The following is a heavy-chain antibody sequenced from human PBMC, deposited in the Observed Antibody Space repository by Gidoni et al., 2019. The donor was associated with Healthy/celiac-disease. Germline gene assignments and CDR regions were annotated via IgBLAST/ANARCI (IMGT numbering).Heavy chain of an antibody. D-gene: IGHD1-7*01. Sequence: QVQLQQWGAGLLKPSETLSLTCAVYGGSSSGYYWRWIRQPPGKGREWMWEINHSGSTNYNPSLKSRVTISVDTSKNQFSLKLSSVTAADTAVYYCARSRYNWNYGRQFDYWGQGTLVTVSS. CDR2: INHSGST. J-gene: IGHJ4*02. V-gene: IGHV4-34*01. CDR1: GGSSSGYY. CDR3: ARSRYNWNYGRQFDY.